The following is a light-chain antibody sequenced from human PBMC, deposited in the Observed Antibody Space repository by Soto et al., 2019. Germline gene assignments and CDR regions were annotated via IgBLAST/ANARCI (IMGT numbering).Light chain of an antibody. J-gene: IGLJ2*01. CDR1: SSDVGGYNY. Sequence: QSALTQPPSASGSLGQSVTISCTGTSSDVGGYNYVSWHQQHPGKAPKVIIYEVTKRPPGVPYRFSGSKSGNTASLTVSGLQAEDEADYYCISFAGGGNPVLLGGGTKLTVL. V-gene: IGLV2-8*01. CDR3: ISFAGGGNPVL. CDR2: EVT.